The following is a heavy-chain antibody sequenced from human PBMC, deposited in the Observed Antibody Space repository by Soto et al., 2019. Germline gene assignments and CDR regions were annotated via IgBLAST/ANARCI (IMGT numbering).Heavy chain of an antibody. V-gene: IGHV4-59*08. CDR2: IYYSGST. J-gene: IGHJ4*02. Sequence: SETLSLTCTVSGGSISSYYWSWIRQPPGKGLEWIGYIYYSGSTNYNPSLKSRVTISVDTSKNQFSLKLSSVTAADTAVYYCARLGDSSSQRTHFDYWGQGTLVTVPQ. CDR1: GGSISSYY. CDR3: ARLGDSSSQRTHFDY. D-gene: IGHD6-13*01.